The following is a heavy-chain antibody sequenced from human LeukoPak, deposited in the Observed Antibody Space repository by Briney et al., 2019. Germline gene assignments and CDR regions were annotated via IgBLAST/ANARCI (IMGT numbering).Heavy chain of an antibody. D-gene: IGHD3-3*01. J-gene: IGHJ4*02. Sequence: SETLSLTCTVSGGSVSSGSYYWSWTRQPPGKGLEWIGYIYYSGSTNYNPSLKSRVTISVDTSKNQFSLKLSSVTAADTAVYYCARGGYDFWSGYRDYWGQGTLVTVSS. CDR2: IYYSGST. V-gene: IGHV4-61*01. CDR1: GGSVSSGSYY. CDR3: ARGGYDFWSGYRDY.